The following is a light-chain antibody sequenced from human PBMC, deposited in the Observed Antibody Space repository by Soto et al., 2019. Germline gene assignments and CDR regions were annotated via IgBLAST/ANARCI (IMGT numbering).Light chain of an antibody. J-gene: IGLJ2*01. CDR1: SSNIGSNY. CDR2: RNN. CDR3: AAWDDSLSGPKVV. Sequence: QPVLTQPPSASGTPGQRVTISCSGSSSNIGSNYVYWYQQLPGTAPKLLIYRNNQRPSGVPDRFSGSKSGTSASLAISGLRSEDEADYYCAAWDDSLSGPKVVFGGGTQLTVL. V-gene: IGLV1-47*01.